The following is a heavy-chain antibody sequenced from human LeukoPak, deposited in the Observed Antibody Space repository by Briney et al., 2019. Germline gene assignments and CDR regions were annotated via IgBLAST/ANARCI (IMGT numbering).Heavy chain of an antibody. CDR3: ARDGKIQRDIWFDP. CDR2: VKEDGSDK. V-gene: IGHV3-7*01. J-gene: IGHJ5*02. D-gene: IGHD5-18*01. CDR1: GFTFTSYW. Sequence: GSLRLSCAASGFTFTSYWMSWVRQAPGKGLEWVASVKEDGSDKYYVDSVKGRFTISRDNTKNSLYLQMNSLRAEDTALYYCARDGKIQRDIWFDPWGPGTLVTVSS.